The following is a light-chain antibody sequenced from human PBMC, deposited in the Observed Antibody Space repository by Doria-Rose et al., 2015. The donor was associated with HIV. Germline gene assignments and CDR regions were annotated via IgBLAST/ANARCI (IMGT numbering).Light chain of an antibody. CDR1: SHDVGGHTF. J-gene: IGLJ1*01. Sequence: QSALIQPASVSGSLGQSITISCTGNSHDVGGHTFVSWYQQLPGKAPKLVIYDVNSRPSGISDRFSGSKSGNTASLTISGLQAGDEADYYCCSYTITSTLLFGGGTRITVL. CDR2: DVN. CDR3: CSYTITSTLL. V-gene: IGLV2-14*03.